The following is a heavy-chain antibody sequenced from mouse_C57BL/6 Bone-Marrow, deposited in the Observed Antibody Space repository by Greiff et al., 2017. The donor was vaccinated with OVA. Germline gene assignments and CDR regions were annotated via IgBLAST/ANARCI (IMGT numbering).Heavy chain of an antibody. V-gene: IGHV1-15*01. CDR3: TRALSTMVKAWLAY. Sequence: VQLQQSGAELVRPGASVTLSCKASGYTFNDYEMHWVKQTPVHGLEWIGAIDPETGGTAYNQKFTGKDIRTAANSASTAYMELRCLTSEDSAVYYCTRALSTMVKAWLAYWGQGTLVTVSA. J-gene: IGHJ3*01. CDR2: IDPETGGT. D-gene: IGHD2-2*01. CDR1: GYTFNDYE.